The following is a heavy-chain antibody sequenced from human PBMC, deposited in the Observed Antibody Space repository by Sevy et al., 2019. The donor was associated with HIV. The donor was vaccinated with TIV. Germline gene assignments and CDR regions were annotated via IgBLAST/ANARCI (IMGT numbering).Heavy chain of an antibody. CDR3: ARGHPGIAVTVPNWFDP. CDR2: RSGSRTYI. J-gene: IGHJ5*02. D-gene: IGHD6-19*01. CDR1: GFTFNSYS. V-gene: IGHV3-21*01. Sequence: GGSLRLSCATSGFTFNSYSMNWVRRAPGKGLEWVSCRSGSRTYIDYADSVKGRFTISRDNAKNSLHLQMNNLRAEDTAVYYCARGHPGIAVTVPNWFDPWGQGTLVTVSS.